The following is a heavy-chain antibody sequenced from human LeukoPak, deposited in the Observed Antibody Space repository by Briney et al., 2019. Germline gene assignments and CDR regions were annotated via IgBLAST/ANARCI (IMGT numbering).Heavy chain of an antibody. CDR1: GFTFSSSA. V-gene: IGHV3-21*01. CDR3: ASFLATERSSGWWILDY. J-gene: IGHJ4*02. Sequence: SGGSLRLSCAASGFTFSSSAMSWVRQAPGKGLEWVSSISSSSSYIYYADSVKGRFTISRDNAKSSLYLQMNSLRAEDTAVYYCASFLATERSSGWWILDYWGQGTLVTVSS. CDR2: ISSSSSYI. D-gene: IGHD6-19*01.